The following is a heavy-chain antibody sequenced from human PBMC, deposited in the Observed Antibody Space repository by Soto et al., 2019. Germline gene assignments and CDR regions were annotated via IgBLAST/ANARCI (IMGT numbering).Heavy chain of an antibody. CDR1: GYTFTSYD. V-gene: IGHV1-8*01. J-gene: IGHJ6*02. CDR3: ARERTGTTSMDV. D-gene: IGHD1-1*01. Sequence: QVQLVQSGAEVKKPGASVKVSCKASGYTFTSYDINWVRQATGQGLEWMGWMNPNSGNTGYAQKSXGXXTMTRNTSISTAYMELSSLRSEDTAVYYSARERTGTTSMDVWGQGTTVTVSS. CDR2: MNPNSGNT.